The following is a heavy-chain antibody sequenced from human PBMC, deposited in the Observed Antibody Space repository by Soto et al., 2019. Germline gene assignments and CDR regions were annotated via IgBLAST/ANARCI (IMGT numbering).Heavy chain of an antibody. CDR2: VMPIFRAP. J-gene: IGHJ6*02. D-gene: IGHD2-15*01. Sequence: QVQLVQSGAEVKKPGSSVKVSCKASGGAFSDYAFSWVRQAPGQGLEWLGGVMPIFRAPDYAQKFQGRVTITADEFTRTAYMDMNSLRSEDTAVYYCASWLKGPDIGNYYYGMDVWGQGTTVTVS. CDR3: ASWLKGPDIGNYYYGMDV. CDR1: GGAFSDYA. V-gene: IGHV1-69*12.